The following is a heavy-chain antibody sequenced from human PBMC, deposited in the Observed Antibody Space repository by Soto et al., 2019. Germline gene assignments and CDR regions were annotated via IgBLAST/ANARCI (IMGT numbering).Heavy chain of an antibody. V-gene: IGHV3-30*18. Sequence: QVQLVESGGGVVQPGRSLRLSCAASGFTFSSYGMHWVRQAPGKGLEWVAVISYDGSNKYYADSVKGRFTISRDNSKNTLYLQMNSLRAEDTAVYYCAKESEREYYYGSGSITNYYYYYMDVWGKGTTVTVSS. CDR1: GFTFSSYG. CDR3: AKESEREYYYGSGSITNYYYYYMDV. D-gene: IGHD3-10*01. J-gene: IGHJ6*03. CDR2: ISYDGSNK.